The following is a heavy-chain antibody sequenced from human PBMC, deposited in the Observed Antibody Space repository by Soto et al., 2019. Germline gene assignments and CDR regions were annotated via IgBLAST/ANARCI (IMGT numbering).Heavy chain of an antibody. V-gene: IGHV1-2*02. D-gene: IGHD2-15*01. CDR2: INPNSGGT. Sequence: ASVKVSCKASGYTFTGYYMHWVRQAPGQGLEWMGWINPNSGGTNYAQKFQGRVTMTRDTSISTAYMELSRLRSDDTAVYYCARGGQAVVVVAAPRGDYYGIDVWGQGTTVTVSS. CDR3: ARGGQAVVVVAAPRGDYYGIDV. J-gene: IGHJ6*02. CDR1: GYTFTGYY.